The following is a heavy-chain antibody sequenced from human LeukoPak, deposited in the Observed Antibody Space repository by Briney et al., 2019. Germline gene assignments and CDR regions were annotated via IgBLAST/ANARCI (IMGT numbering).Heavy chain of an antibody. D-gene: IGHD4-17*01. CDR3: ARAIGGDNPIPLDY. V-gene: IGHV3-48*01. CDR2: ISSSSGTI. Sequence: GGYLRFSCAVSGFTFSSYSMKWVRQAPGQGLEWGLYISSSSGTIYYADSVKGRFTMYRDNAKNSLYLQMNSLRAEDTAVYYCARAIGGDNPIPLDYWGPGTLVTVSS. J-gene: IGHJ4*02. CDR1: GFTFSSYS.